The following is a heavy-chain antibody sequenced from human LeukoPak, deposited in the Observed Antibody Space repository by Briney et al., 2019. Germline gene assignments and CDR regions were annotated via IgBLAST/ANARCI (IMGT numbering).Heavy chain of an antibody. CDR2: TSAYNGNT. J-gene: IGHJ4*02. CDR3: ARVTYYYDSSGYYYDQYYFDY. Sequence: GASVKVSCKASGYTFTSYGISWVRQAPGQGLEWMGWTSAYNGNTNYAQKLQGRVTMTTDTSTSTAYMELRSLRSDDTAVYYCARVTYYYDSSGYYYDQYYFDYWGQGTLVTVSS. D-gene: IGHD3-22*01. CDR1: GYTFTSYG. V-gene: IGHV1-18*01.